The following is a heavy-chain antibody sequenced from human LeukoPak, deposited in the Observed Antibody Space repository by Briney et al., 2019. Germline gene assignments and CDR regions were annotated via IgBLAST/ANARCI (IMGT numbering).Heavy chain of an antibody. J-gene: IGHJ4*02. CDR2: INSDGSST. Sequence: GGSLRLSCAAAGFTFSSYWMHWVRQAPGKGLVWVSRINSDGSSTTYADSVKGRFTISRDNAKNTLYLQMNSLRADDTAVYYCAKVTAVASTGALDYWGQGTLVTVSS. CDR3: AKVTAVASTGALDY. D-gene: IGHD6-19*01. CDR1: GFTFSSYW. V-gene: IGHV3-74*01.